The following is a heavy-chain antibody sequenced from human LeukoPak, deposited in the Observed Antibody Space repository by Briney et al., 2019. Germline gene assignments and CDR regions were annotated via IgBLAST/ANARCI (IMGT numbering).Heavy chain of an antibody. V-gene: IGHV4-34*01. J-gene: IGHJ3*01. D-gene: IGHD2-21*01. CDR1: GGSFSGLY. Sequence: PSETLSLTRAVYGGSFSGLYWSWIRQPPGKGLEWIGEMKDGGSTNYNPSLKSRVTLSLDTSKNQFSLKLTSVTAADTAVYYCATSLYCGTGCLWGQGKMVTVSS. CDR3: ATSLYCGTGCL. CDR2: MKDGGST.